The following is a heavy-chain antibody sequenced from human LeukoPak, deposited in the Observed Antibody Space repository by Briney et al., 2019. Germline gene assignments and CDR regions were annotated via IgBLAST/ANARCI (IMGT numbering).Heavy chain of an antibody. CDR2: IYSSGNT. CDR3: ARQTNWFDT. J-gene: IGHJ5*02. CDR1: GLSISSYY. Sequence: SETLSLTCTVSGLSISSYYWSCVRQPPGKGLEWIGYIYSSGNTNYNPSLESRVTISVDTAKNQFSLKLNSVTAADTSIYYCARQTNWFDTWGQGSLVTVSS. V-gene: IGHV4-59*08.